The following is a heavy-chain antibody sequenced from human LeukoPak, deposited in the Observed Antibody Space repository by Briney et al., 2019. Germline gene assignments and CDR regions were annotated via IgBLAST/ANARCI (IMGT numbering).Heavy chain of an antibody. CDR3: LGKRSQQLVLYYYYGMDV. CDR2: IYTSGST. Sequence: PSETLSLTCTVSGGSISSYYWSWIQQPAGKGLEWIGRIYTSGSTNYNPSLKSRVTMSVDTSKNQFSLKLSSVTAADTAVYYCLGKRSQQLVLYYYYGMDVWGQGTTVTVSS. V-gene: IGHV4-4*07. D-gene: IGHD6-13*01. J-gene: IGHJ6*02. CDR1: GGSISSYY.